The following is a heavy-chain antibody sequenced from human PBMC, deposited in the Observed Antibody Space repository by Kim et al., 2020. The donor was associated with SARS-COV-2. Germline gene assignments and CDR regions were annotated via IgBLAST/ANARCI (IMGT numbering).Heavy chain of an antibody. CDR1: GYSFTSYW. J-gene: IGHJ3*02. D-gene: IGHD3-3*01. V-gene: IGHV5-51*01. CDR3: ARLKRITIFGVVIEGPFDI. Sequence: GESLKISCKGSGYSFTSYWIGWVRQMPGKGLEWMGIIYPGDSDTRYSPSFQGQVTISADKSISTAYRQWSSLKASDTAMYYCARLKRITIFGVVIEGPFDIWGQGTMVTVSS. CDR2: IYPGDSDT.